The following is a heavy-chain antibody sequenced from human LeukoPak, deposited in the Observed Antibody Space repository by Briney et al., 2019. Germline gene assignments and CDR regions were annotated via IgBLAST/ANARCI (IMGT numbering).Heavy chain of an antibody. D-gene: IGHD4-17*01. CDR3: ARDLYMTAVTTGYFDY. Sequence: ASVKVSFKASGYTFTVYYMHWVRQAPGQGLEWMGIINPSGGSTSYAQKFQGRLTMTRDTSTSTVYVELSSLRPEDTAVYYCARDLYMTAVTTGYFDYWGQGTLVTVSS. J-gene: IGHJ4*02. CDR1: GYTFTVYY. CDR2: INPSGGST. V-gene: IGHV1-46*01.